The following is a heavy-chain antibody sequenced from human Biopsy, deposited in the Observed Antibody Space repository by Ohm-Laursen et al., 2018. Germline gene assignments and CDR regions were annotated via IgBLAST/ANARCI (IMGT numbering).Heavy chain of an antibody. V-gene: IGHV3-33*07. CDR1: GFSFSTYG. Sequence: SLRLSCSASGFSFSTYGIYWVRQAPGKGLEWVAAIWYDGTNKYYAESVKGRLTISRDNSKNTVDLQMNSLRAEDTAVYFCARDEKRWDYSNYFSWHFDLWGRGTLVTVSS. CDR3: ARDEKRWDYSNYFSWHFDL. D-gene: IGHD4-11*01. J-gene: IGHJ2*01. CDR2: IWYDGTNK.